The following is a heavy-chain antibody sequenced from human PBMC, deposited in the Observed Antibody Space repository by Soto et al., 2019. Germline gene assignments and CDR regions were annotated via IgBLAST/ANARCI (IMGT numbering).Heavy chain of an antibody. CDR3: ARDDVLCDGGRCYGVPLDV. J-gene: IGHJ6*04. Sequence: EVQLVESGGGLVQPGGSLRLSCAASGFRVSSKYMSWVRQAPGKGLEWVSLIQSGGPTYYADSVKGRFTISRDTSENTVHLQMDSLRAEDTAVYYCARDDVLCDGGRCYGVPLDVWGKGTTLTVSS. V-gene: IGHV3-66*01. CDR2: IQSGGPT. D-gene: IGHD2-15*01. CDR1: GFRVSSKY.